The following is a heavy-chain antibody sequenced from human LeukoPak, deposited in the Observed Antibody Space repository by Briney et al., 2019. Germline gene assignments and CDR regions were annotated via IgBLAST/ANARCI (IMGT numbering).Heavy chain of an antibody. CDR3: ASDIVVVPAAPNWFDP. Sequence: TPSETLSLTCTVSGGSISSSSYYWGWIRQPPGKGLEWIGSIYYSGSTYYNPSLKSRVTISVDTSKNQFSLKLSSVTAADTAVYYCASDIVVVPAAPNWFDPWGQGTLVTVSS. J-gene: IGHJ5*02. CDR2: IYYSGST. CDR1: GGSISSSSYY. V-gene: IGHV4-39*07. D-gene: IGHD2-2*01.